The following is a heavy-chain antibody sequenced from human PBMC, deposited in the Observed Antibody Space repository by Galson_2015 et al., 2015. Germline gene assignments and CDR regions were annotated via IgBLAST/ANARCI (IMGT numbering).Heavy chain of an antibody. CDR3: ARGWERWLVFDY. V-gene: IGHV3-23*01. Sequence: SLRLSCAASGFTFSSYAMTWVRQAPGKGLEWVSAISGSGGSTYYADSVKGRFTISRDNTKNSMNLQMNSLRDEDTAVYYCARGWERWLVFDYWGQGTLVTVSP. D-gene: IGHD5-24*01. CDR1: GFTFSSYA. CDR2: ISGSGGST. J-gene: IGHJ4*02.